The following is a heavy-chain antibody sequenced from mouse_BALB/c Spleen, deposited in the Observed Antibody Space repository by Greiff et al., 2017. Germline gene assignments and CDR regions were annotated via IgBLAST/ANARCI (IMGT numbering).Heavy chain of an antibody. D-gene: IGHD1-1*01. Sequence: EVMLVESGGGLVQPKGSLKLSCAASGFTFNTYAMNWVRQAPGKGLEWVACIRSKSNNYATSYADSVKDSFTISRDDSQSSLYLQMNNLKTEDTAMYYCGRHYCGSSFDYWGQGTSLTVSS. CDR1: GFTFNTYA. V-gene: IGHV10-1*02. CDR3: GRHYCGSSFDY. CDR2: IRSKSNNYAT. J-gene: IGHJ2*02.